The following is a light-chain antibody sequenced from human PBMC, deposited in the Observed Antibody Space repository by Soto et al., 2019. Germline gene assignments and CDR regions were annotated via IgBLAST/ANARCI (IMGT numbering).Light chain of an antibody. CDR1: QSLVYSDGNTY. J-gene: IGKJ1*01. CDR2: KVS. Sequence: DIVMTQTPLSSPVTLGQPASISCRSSQSLVYSDGNTYLSWLHQRPGQPPRLLIYKVSIRVSGVPDRFSGGGAGTDFTLKISRVEAEDVGLYYCMQATQFPWTFGQGTKVEIK. CDR3: MQATQFPWT. V-gene: IGKV2-24*01.